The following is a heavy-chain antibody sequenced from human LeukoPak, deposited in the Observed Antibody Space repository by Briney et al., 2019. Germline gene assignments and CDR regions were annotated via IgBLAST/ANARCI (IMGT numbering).Heavy chain of an antibody. CDR1: GFTVSSNY. V-gene: IGHV3-66*01. CDR2: IYSGGST. D-gene: IGHD2-8*02. Sequence: GGSLRLSCAASGFTVSSNYMSWVRQAPGKGLEWVSVIYSGGSTYYADSVKGRFTISRDNSKNTLYLQMNSLRAEDTAVYYCARVYWPPYYFDYWGQGTLVTVSS. J-gene: IGHJ4*02. CDR3: ARVYWPPYYFDY.